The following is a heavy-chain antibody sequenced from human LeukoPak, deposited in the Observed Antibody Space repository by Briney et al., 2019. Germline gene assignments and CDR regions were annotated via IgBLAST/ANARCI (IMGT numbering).Heavy chain of an antibody. Sequence: SETLSLTCTVSGASISNSKSCWGWIRQPPGEGLEWIGTISYSANTLYNPSLKSRVTLSIDTSRNQFSLKLSSVTAADTAMYFCARRFSYGSGRYGVDVWGQGTTVTVSS. CDR2: ISYSANT. D-gene: IGHD3-10*01. J-gene: IGHJ6*02. V-gene: IGHV4-39*01. CDR1: GASISNSKSC. CDR3: ARRFSYGSGRYGVDV.